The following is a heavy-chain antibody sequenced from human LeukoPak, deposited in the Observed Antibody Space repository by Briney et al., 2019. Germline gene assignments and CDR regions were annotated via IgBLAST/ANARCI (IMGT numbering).Heavy chain of an antibody. D-gene: IGHD2-15*01. V-gene: IGHV4-39*07. CDR1: GGSISSSSYY. J-gene: IGHJ6*03. CDR3: ARVKVVGGNYMDV. CDR2: IYYSGST. Sequence: SETLSLTCTVSGGSISSSSYYWGWIRQPPGKGLEWIGSIYYSGSTYHNPSLKSRVTISVDTSKNQFSLKLSSVTAADTAVYYCARVKVVGGNYMDVWGKGTTVTVSS.